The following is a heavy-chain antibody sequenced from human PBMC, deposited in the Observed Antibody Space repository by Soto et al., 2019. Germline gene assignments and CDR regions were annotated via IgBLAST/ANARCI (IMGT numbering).Heavy chain of an antibody. D-gene: IGHD5-12*01. CDR1: GFNFSNYA. J-gene: IGHJ6*02. CDR2: VSATGGST. Sequence: EVQLLESGGGLIQPGGSLRLSCAASGFNFSNYAMTWVRQAPGRGLEWVSAVSATGGSTYYADSVKGRFTISRDNSKNTLDLQVNSLRADDTAPYCGAKALRGGRGYMYYYYGLDVWGQGTTVNVSS. V-gene: IGHV3-23*01. CDR3: AKALRGGRGYMYYYYGLDV.